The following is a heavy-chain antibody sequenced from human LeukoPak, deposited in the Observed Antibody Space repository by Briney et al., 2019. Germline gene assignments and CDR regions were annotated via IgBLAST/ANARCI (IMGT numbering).Heavy chain of an antibody. CDR1: GGSISSYY. D-gene: IGHD3-3*01. Sequence: SESLSLTCTVSGGSISSYYWSWIRQPPGKGLEWIGYICYSGSTNYNPSLKSRVAISVDTSKNQFSLKLSSVTAADTAVYYCASFDFQAGGYYYGMDVWDQGTTVTVSS. CDR3: ASFDFQAGGYYYGMDV. J-gene: IGHJ6*02. CDR2: ICYSGST. V-gene: IGHV4-59*01.